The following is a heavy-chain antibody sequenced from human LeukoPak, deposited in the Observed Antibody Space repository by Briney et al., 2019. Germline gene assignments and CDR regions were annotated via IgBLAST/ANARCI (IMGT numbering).Heavy chain of an antibody. Sequence: PSETQSLTCTVSGGSISSGDYYWSWIRQPPGKGLEWIGSIYYSGSTYYNPSLKSRVTISVDTSKNQFSLKLSSVTAADTAVYCCARDRGYYGSGSYYKGAFDIWGQGTMVTVSS. CDR1: GGSISSGDYY. V-gene: IGHV4-39*07. CDR3: ARDRGYYGSGSYYKGAFDI. D-gene: IGHD3-10*01. J-gene: IGHJ3*02. CDR2: IYYSGST.